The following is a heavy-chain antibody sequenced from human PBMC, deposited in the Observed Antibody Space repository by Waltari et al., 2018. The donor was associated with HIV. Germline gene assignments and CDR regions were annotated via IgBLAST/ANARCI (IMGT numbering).Heavy chain of an antibody. CDR1: GFTFSTSA. V-gene: IGHV3-23*01. CDR2: ISGDGST. Sequence: EVQLLESGGGLIQPGGSLRLSCEASGFTFSTSAMSWVRQAPGKGLEWVSVISGDGSTYYADSVKGRFIISRDNSKSTVYLQMNDLRAEDTALYYCAKIVVVAGTSADFWGQGVVVTVSS. CDR3: AKIVVVAGTSADF. J-gene: IGHJ4*02. D-gene: IGHD2-21*02.